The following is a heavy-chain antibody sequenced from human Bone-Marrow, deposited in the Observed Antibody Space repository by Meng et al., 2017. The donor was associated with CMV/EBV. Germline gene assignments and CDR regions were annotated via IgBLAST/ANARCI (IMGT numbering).Heavy chain of an antibody. CDR3: ARHASGWYRGNWFDP. D-gene: IGHD6-19*01. Sequence: SETLSLTCAVSGGSISSSNWWSWIRQHPGKGLEWIGYIYYSGSTYYNPSLKSRVTISVDTSKNQFSLKLSSVTAADTAVYYCARHASGWYRGNWFDPWGQGTLVTVSS. CDR1: GGSISSSNW. V-gene: IGHV4-31*11. CDR2: IYYSGST. J-gene: IGHJ5*02.